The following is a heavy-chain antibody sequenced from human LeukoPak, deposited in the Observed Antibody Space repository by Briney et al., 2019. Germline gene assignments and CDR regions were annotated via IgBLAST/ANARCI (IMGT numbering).Heavy chain of an antibody. D-gene: IGHD6-19*01. V-gene: IGHV3-21*01. Sequence: PGRCLRLSCAVSGFTFSSYSIDGGRQAPGKGLKWVSGISSSSSYIYYADSVRGRFTISRENAKNSLYLQMNRLRAEDTAVYYCARDIAVAGTDDYWGQGNPVTVSS. CDR3: ARDIAVAGTDDY. J-gene: IGHJ4*02. CDR1: GFTFSSYS. CDR2: ISSSSSYI.